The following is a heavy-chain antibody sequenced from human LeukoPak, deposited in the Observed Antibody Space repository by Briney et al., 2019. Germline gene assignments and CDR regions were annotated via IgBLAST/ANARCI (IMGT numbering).Heavy chain of an antibody. CDR2: IYTGGIT. CDR3: ARFTSSSSMDV. D-gene: IGHD6-6*01. V-gene: IGHV4-4*07. CDR1: GGSIRSFY. Sequence: SETLSLTCSVSGGSIRSFYWSWLRQPAGKGLEWIGRIYTGGITNYNPSLKSRVTMSIDMSKNQFSLKLSSVTAADTAVYYCARFTSSSSMDVWGKGTTVPSP. J-gene: IGHJ6*03.